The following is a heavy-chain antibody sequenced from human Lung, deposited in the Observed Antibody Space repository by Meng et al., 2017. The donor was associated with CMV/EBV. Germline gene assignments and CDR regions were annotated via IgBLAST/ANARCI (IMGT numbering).Heavy chain of an antibody. Sequence: GSLRLXCAVYGGSFSGYYCTWIRQSPGKGLEWIGDINHSGSTNYNPSLKSRVTISVDTSKKQCSLKLSSVTAADTAVYFCARGLADSNPFFYYYYGMDVWGQGXTVTASS. CDR2: INHSGST. V-gene: IGHV4-34*01. CDR1: GGSFSGYY. J-gene: IGHJ6*02. CDR3: ARGLADSNPFFYYYYGMDV. D-gene: IGHD4-11*01.